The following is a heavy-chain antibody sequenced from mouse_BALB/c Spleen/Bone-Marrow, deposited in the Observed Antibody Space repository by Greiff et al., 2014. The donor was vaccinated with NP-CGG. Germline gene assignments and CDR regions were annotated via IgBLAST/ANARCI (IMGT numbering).Heavy chain of an antibody. J-gene: IGHJ4*01. CDR1: GFTFSRYT. CDR2: ISNGGGST. CDR3: ARHVGNPYAMDY. Sequence: VPLVASGGGFVQPGASLHLSSAASGFTFSRYTLSWFRPTPATRLEWFASISNGGGSTYYPDTVKGRFTISRDNAKNTLYLQMSSLKSEDTAMYYCARHVGNPYAMDYWGQGTSVTVSS. D-gene: IGHD3-1*01. V-gene: IGHV5-12-2*01.